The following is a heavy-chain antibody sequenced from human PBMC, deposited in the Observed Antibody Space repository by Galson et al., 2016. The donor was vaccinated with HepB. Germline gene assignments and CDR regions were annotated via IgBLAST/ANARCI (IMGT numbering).Heavy chain of an antibody. J-gene: IGHJ5*01. CDR2: IYYSGPT. Sequence: SETLSLTCAVSGASVTSTSYYWVWIRQPPGKGLEWIGTIYYSGPTYYSPSLKSRVSISLDASKNHFSMKLTSVSAADTAVYYCARSFCHDAGGYTAQRWLDAWGQGILVTVSS. V-gene: IGHV4-39*02. D-gene: IGHD6-25*01. CDR3: ARSFCHDAGGYTAQRWLDA. CDR1: GASVTSTSYY.